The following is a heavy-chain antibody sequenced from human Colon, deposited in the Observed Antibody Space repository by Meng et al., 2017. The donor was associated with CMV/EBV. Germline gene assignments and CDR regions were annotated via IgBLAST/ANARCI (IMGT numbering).Heavy chain of an antibody. D-gene: IGHD4-17*01. Sequence: QVQLVQSGAEVKKPGASVKVSCKASGYTFIVYYLHWVRQAPGQGLEWVGRINPNSGDTDYAQTFQGRVTMTRDPSITTAYMELSGLRSDDTAIYYCARVDLYGDYDSWGQGTLVTVSS. V-gene: IGHV1-2*06. CDR3: ARVDLYGDYDS. CDR1: GYTFIVYY. J-gene: IGHJ5*01. CDR2: INPNSGDT.